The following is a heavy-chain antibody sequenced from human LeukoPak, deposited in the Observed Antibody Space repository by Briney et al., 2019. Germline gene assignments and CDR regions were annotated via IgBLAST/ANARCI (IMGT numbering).Heavy chain of an antibody. Sequence: PSQTLSLTCTVSGGSISSGDYYWSWIRQHPGKGLEWIGYIYYSGSTYYNPSLKSRITISVDTSKNQFSLKLSSVTAADTAVYYCARGRPSYDYVWGSYRHPLDYWGQGTLVTVSS. V-gene: IGHV4-31*03. J-gene: IGHJ4*02. CDR1: GGSISSGDYY. CDR2: IYYSGST. D-gene: IGHD3-16*02. CDR3: ARGRPSYDYVWGSYRHPLDY.